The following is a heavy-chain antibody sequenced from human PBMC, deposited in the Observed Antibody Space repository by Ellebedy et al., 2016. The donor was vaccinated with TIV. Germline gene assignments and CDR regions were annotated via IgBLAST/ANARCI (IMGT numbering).Heavy chain of an antibody. D-gene: IGHD4-17*01. J-gene: IGHJ5*02. V-gene: IGHV3-7*01. CDR3: ARRASYGDYAVQVNPWFDP. CDR1: GFNFRSYW. Sequence: GESLKISCAASGFNFRSYWMTWVLPSPGKGLEWVAKIRQEGDEIYYVESVKGRFTISRDNAKNSLFLQMNSLRVEDTAVYYCARRASYGDYAVQVNPWFDPWGQGTLVTVSS. CDR2: IRQEGDEI.